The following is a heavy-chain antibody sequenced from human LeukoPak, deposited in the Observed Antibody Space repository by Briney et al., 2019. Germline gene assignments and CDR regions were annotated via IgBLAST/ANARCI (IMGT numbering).Heavy chain of an antibody. CDR3: ARVAAQTAFDI. D-gene: IGHD6-19*01. CDR1: GFTFSDYY. CDR2: ISSSSSYT. Sequence: TTGGSLRLSCAASGFTFSDYYMSWIRQAPGKGLEWVSYISSSSSYTNYADSVKGRFTISRDNAKNSLYLQMNSLRAEDTAVYYCARVAAQTAFDIWGQGTMVTVSS. J-gene: IGHJ3*02. V-gene: IGHV3-11*05.